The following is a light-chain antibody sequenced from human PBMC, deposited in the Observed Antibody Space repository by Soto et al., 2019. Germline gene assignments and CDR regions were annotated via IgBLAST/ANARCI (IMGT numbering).Light chain of an antibody. CDR1: SGHSDYA. CDR3: QTWGTGILVV. V-gene: IGLV4-69*01. CDR2: VNSDGSH. J-gene: IGLJ3*02. Sequence: VLTQSPSASASLGASVKLTCTLSSGHSDYAIAWHQQQPEKGPRYLMKVNSDGSHSKGDGILDRFSGSSSGAERYLTISSLQSEDEADYYCQTWGTGILVVFGGGTKLTVL.